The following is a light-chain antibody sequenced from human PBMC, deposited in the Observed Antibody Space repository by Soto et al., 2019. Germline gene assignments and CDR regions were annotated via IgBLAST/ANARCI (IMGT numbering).Light chain of an antibody. CDR1: NSNIGSNA. CDR2: SNN. CDR3: AAWDDSLNGYV. J-gene: IGLJ1*01. V-gene: IGLV1-44*01. Sequence: QSVPTQPPSASGTPGQRVTISCSGSNSNIGSNAVNWYQQLPGTAPKLLIYSNNLRPSGVPDRFSGSKSGTSASLAISGLQSEDEADYYCAAWDDSLNGYVFGTGTKLTVL.